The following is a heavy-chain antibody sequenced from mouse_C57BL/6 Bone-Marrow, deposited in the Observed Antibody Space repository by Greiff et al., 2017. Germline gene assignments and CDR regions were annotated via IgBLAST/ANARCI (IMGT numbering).Heavy chain of an antibody. CDR1: GFTFSDFY. V-gene: IGHV7-1*01. J-gene: IGHJ4*01. CDR3: ARDDWSVYAMDY. Sequence: EVKLMESGGGLVQSGRSLRLSCATSGFTFSDFYMEWVRQAPGKGLEWIAASRNKANDYTTEYSASVKGRFIVSRDTSQSILYLQMNALRAEDTAIYYCARDDWSVYAMDYWGQGTSVTVSS. CDR2: SRNKANDYTT.